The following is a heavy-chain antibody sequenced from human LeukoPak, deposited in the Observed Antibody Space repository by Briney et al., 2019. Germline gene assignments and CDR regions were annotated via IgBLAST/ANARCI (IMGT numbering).Heavy chain of an antibody. CDR1: GVSISSYY. CDR3: AREKRVNYGSGSLDY. V-gene: IGHV4-4*07. J-gene: IGHJ4*02. D-gene: IGHD3-10*01. Sequence: SETLSLTCTVSGVSISSYYWSWIRQPAGKGLEWIGRIYTSGSTNYNPSLKSRVTMSVDTSKNQFSLKLSSVAAADTAVYYCAREKRVNYGSGSLDYWGQGTLVTVSS. CDR2: IYTSGST.